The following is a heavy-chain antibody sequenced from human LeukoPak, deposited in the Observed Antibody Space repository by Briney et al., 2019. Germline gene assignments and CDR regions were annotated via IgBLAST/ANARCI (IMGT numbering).Heavy chain of an antibody. CDR1: GFSFRDYP. V-gene: IGHV3-23*01. J-gene: IGHJ3*02. D-gene: IGHD1-1*01. Sequence: GGSLRLSCEAAGFSFRDYPMGWVRRASGKRLEWVSGSAGADVIFYADPVKGRFTISRDNSKNTLYLQMYSLRAEDSAEYYCAKSLLTTATGTGRAFDIWGQGTMVTVSA. CDR3: AKSLLTTATGTGRAFDI. CDR2: SAGADVI.